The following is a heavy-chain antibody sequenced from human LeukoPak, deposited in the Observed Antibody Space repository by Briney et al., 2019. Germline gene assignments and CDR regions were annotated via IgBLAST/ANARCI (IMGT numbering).Heavy chain of an antibody. Sequence: GGSLRLSCAASGFTVSTGYMNWVRQAPGKGLEWVSVIYSGGSTYYADSVKGRSTISRDYSENTLYLQMDSLRVEDTAVYYCARGRFLDNWGQGALVTVSS. V-gene: IGHV3-66*02. CDR3: ARGRFLDN. D-gene: IGHD3-3*01. CDR2: IYSGGST. CDR1: GFTVSTGY. J-gene: IGHJ4*02.